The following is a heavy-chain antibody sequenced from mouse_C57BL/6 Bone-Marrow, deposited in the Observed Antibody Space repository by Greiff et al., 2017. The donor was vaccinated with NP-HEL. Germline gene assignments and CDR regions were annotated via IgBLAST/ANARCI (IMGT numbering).Heavy chain of an antibody. CDR3: ARGLGYYSDY. J-gene: IGHJ2*01. CDR1: GFTFSDYG. CDR2: ISSGSSTI. V-gene: IGHV5-17*01. Sequence: EVKLVESGGGLVKPGGSLKLSCAASGFTFSDYGMHWVRQAPEKGLEWVAYISSGSSTIYYADPVKGRFTISRDNAKNTLFLQMPSLRSEDTAMYYCARGLGYYSDYWGQGTTLTVSS.